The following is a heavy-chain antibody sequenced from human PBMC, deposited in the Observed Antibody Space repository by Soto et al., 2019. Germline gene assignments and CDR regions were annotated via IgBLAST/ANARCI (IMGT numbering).Heavy chain of an antibody. CDR1: EFTFSRGYTFNHFW. V-gene: IGHV3-7*03. CDR2: INKDGSEK. J-gene: IGHJ4*02. CDR3: VIDRRVDPWFDY. D-gene: IGHD2-15*01. Sequence: VQLVESGGGSVQPGGTLRLSCTAPEFTFSRGYTFNHFWMSWVPQAPGRGLEWVTNINKDGSEKYYVDSVKGRFTISRDNAKNSLYLQMDGLRAEDAAIYYCVIDRRVDPWFDYWGQGTLVTVPS.